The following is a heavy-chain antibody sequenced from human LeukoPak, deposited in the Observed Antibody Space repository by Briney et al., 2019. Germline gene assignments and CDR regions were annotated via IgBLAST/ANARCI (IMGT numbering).Heavy chain of an antibody. V-gene: IGHV3-30-3*01. Sequence: GYLRLSCAASGFTFSSYAMHWVRQAPGKGLEWVAVISYDGSNKYYADSVKGRYTISRDNSKNTLYLQMNSLRAEDTALYFCARSWGGSCSYPSDNWGQGTLVTVSS. CDR2: ISYDGSNK. J-gene: IGHJ4*02. CDR3: ARSWGGSCSYPSDN. CDR1: GFTFSSYA. D-gene: IGHD2-15*01.